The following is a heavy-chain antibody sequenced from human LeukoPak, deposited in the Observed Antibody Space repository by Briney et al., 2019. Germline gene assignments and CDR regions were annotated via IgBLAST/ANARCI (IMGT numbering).Heavy chain of an antibody. CDR1: VGAISSYY. D-gene: IGHD5-18*01. J-gene: IGHJ4*02. CDR2: IYYSGST. Sequence: SETLSLTCTVSVGAISSYYWSCIRQPPGKGLEGIVDIYYSGSTNYNPSLKSRVTISVDTSKNQFSLKLSSVNAADTAVYYCASGPAVDTAIVWGQGTLVTVSS. V-gene: IGHV4-59*01. CDR3: ASGPAVDTAIV.